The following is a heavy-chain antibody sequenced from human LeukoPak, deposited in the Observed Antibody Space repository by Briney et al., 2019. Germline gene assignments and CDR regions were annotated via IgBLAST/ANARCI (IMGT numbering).Heavy chain of an antibody. Sequence: ASVKVSCKASGGTFSSYAISWVRQAPGQGLEWMGGIIPIFGTANYAQKFQGRVTITADKSTSTAYMELSSLRSEDTAVYYRARGTLGYSYGYEDYWGQGTLVTVSS. V-gene: IGHV1-69*06. J-gene: IGHJ4*02. D-gene: IGHD5-18*01. CDR2: IIPIFGTA. CDR3: ARGTLGYSYGYEDY. CDR1: GGTFSSYA.